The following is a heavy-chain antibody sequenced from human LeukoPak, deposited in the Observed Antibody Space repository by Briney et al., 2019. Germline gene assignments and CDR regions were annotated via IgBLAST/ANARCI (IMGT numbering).Heavy chain of an antibody. J-gene: IGHJ6*03. CDR3: ARDGRGWSGRFRPYYIDV. V-gene: IGHV3-33*01. CDR2: IWYGGSSQ. Sequence: PGGSLRLSCAASGFTFSTYAMHWVRQAPGKGLEWMAVIWYGGSSQYHAHALEGRLTISRDNSKNTLFLKMDSLRAEDAALYYCARDGRGWSGRFRPYYIDVWGKGTTVTVSS. CDR1: GFTFSTYA. D-gene: IGHD3-3*01.